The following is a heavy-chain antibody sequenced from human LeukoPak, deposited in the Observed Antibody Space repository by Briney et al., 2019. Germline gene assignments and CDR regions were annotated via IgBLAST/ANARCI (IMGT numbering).Heavy chain of an antibody. CDR3: ASSYDYGDHAWNY. CDR2: IIPIFGTA. D-gene: IGHD4-17*01. Sequence: GASVKVSCKASGGTFSSYAISWVRQAPGQGLEWMGGIIPIFGTANYAQKFQGRVTITTDESTSTAYMELSSLRSEDTAVYYCASSYDYGDHAWNYRGQGTLVTVSS. CDR1: GGTFSSYA. J-gene: IGHJ4*02. V-gene: IGHV1-69*05.